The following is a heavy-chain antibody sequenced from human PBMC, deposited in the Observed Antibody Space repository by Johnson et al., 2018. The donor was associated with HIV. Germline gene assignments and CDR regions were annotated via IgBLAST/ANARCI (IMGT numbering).Heavy chain of an antibody. CDR3: ARDGYSSAWYGKDAFDI. Sequence: VRLVESGGGLIQPGGSLRLSCAASGFTVSSNYMSWVRQAPGKGLEWVSVISSAGTTYYADSVKGRFTISRDSSKNTLYLQMNSLRAEDTAVYYCARDGYSSAWYGKDAFDIWGQGTMVTVSS. D-gene: IGHD6-19*01. CDR1: GFTVSSNY. J-gene: IGHJ3*02. CDR2: ISSAGTT. V-gene: IGHV3-53*01.